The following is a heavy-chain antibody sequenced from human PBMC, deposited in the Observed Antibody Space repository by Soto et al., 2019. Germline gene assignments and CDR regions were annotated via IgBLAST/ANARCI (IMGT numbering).Heavy chain of an antibody. CDR1: GGSISSGGYY. V-gene: IGHV4-31*03. Sequence: SETLSLTCTVSGGSISSGGYYWSWIRQHPGKGLEWIGYIYYSGSTYYNPSLKSRVTISVDTSKNQFSLKLSSVTAADTAVYYCARVTKIYDSSGPRPGWFDPWGQGTLVTVSS. J-gene: IGHJ5*02. CDR3: ARVTKIYDSSGPRPGWFDP. CDR2: IYYSGST. D-gene: IGHD3-22*01.